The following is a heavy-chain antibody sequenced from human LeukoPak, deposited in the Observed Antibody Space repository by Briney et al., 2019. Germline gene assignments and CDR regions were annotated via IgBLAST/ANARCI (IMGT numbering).Heavy chain of an antibody. D-gene: IGHD5-12*01. CDR3: ARGRLKGYPFDY. J-gene: IGHJ4*02. V-gene: IGHV4-34*01. Sequence: SETLSLTCAVYGGSFSGYYWSWIRQPPGKGMEWMGEINHSGSTNYNPSLKSRVTISVDTSKNQFSLKLSSVTAADTAVYYCARGRLKGYPFDYWGQGTLVTVSS. CDR1: GGSFSGYY. CDR2: INHSGST.